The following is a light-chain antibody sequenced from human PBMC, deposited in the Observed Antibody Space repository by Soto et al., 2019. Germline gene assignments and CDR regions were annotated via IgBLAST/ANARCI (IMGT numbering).Light chain of an antibody. CDR2: GAS. Sequence: EIVMTHSPATLSVSPGDGATLSCRASQSVDSNLAWYQQKPGQTPRLLIYGASTRPTGIPARFSGSGSGTEFTLTISSLQSEDSAVYYCQQYNDWPLTFGGGTKVDIK. CDR3: QQYNDWPLT. J-gene: IGKJ4*01. V-gene: IGKV3D-15*01. CDR1: QSVDSN.